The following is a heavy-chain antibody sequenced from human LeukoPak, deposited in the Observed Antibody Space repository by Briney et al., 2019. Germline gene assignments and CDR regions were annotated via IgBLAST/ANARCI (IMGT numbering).Heavy chain of an antibody. V-gene: IGHV1-2*02. CDR2: LNPNSGGT. Sequence: ASVKVSCKASGYTFSGFTGYYIHWVRQAPGQGLEWMGWLNPNSGGTNSAQKFQGRVTMTRDTSISTAYMELSRLGSDDTAVYYCARGGESKEAVVLKGWLDPWGQGTLVTVSS. CDR1: GYTFSGFTGYY. CDR3: ARGGESKEAVVLKGWLDP. J-gene: IGHJ5*02. D-gene: IGHD6-19*01.